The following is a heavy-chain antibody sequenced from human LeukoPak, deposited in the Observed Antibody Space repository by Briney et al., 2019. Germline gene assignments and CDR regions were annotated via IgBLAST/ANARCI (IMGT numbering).Heavy chain of an antibody. CDR3: ARDAHAQWSVLGVYHYGCAV. CDR2: IKSDGSEE. Sequence: PGGSLRLSCAASGFTFSRYTIIWVRQAPGKGLEWVAQIKSDGSEEYYADSVRGRFTISRDNAKSSLYLQMNSLGVDDTAVYYCARDAHAQWSVLGVYHYGCAVWGQGTTLTVSS. CDR1: GFTFSRYT. V-gene: IGHV3-7*04. J-gene: IGHJ6*02. D-gene: IGHD3-16*01.